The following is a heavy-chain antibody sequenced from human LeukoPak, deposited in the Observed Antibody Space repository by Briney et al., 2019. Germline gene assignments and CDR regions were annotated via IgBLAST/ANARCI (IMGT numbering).Heavy chain of an antibody. Sequence: GGSLRLSCAASGFTFSSYSMNWVRQAPGKGLEWVSSISSSSSYIYYADSVKGRFTISRDNAKNSLYLQMNSLRAEDTAVYYCARETPDSSSWTDFDYWGQGTLVTVSS. J-gene: IGHJ4*02. CDR1: GFTFSSYS. D-gene: IGHD6-13*01. CDR3: ARETPDSSSWTDFDY. V-gene: IGHV3-21*01. CDR2: ISSSSSYI.